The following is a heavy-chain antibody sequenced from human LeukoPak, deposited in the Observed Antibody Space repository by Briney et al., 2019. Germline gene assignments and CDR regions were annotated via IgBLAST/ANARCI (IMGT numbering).Heavy chain of an antibody. CDR2: ISSSDTTI. J-gene: IGHJ5*02. V-gene: IGHV3-48*03. Sequence: GGPLRLSCAASGFTLSSYEMNWVRQAPGKGLEWVSYISSSDTTIYYADSVKGRFTISRDNAKNSLYLQMNSLRAEDTAVYYCARDLSGYYGSGSYWFDPWGQGTLVTVSS. CDR1: GFTLSSYE. D-gene: IGHD3-10*01. CDR3: ARDLSGYYGSGSYWFDP.